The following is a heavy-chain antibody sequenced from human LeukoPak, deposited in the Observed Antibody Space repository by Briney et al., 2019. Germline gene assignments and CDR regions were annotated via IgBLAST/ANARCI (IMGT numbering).Heavy chain of an antibody. V-gene: IGHV3-30*02. Sequence: PGGSLRLSCTTSGFSFSNYGMHWARQAPGKGLEWVTFIRSDGSIKYYADSVKGRFTISRDNSKNTLFLQMNSLRAEDTAVYYCAKDLWTPYFDYWGQGTLVTVSS. J-gene: IGHJ4*02. CDR2: IRSDGSIK. D-gene: IGHD2-21*01. CDR3: AKDLWTPYFDY. CDR1: GFSFSNYG.